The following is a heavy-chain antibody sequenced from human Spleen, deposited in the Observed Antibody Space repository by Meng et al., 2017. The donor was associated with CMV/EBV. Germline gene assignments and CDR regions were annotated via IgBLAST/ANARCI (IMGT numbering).Heavy chain of an antibody. D-gene: IGHD3-10*01. CDR3: ARLSPRGDYVDY. CDR1: GGSIRRGDYS. J-gene: IGHJ4*02. Sequence: GPRLGKPSHPLSCTGTVSGGSIRRGDYSWSWIRQPPGKGLEWIGYIYYSGSTYYNPSLKSRVTISVDTSKNQFSLKLSSVTAADTAVYYCARLSPRGDYVDYWGQGTLVTVSS. V-gene: IGHV4-30-4*08. CDR2: IYYSGST.